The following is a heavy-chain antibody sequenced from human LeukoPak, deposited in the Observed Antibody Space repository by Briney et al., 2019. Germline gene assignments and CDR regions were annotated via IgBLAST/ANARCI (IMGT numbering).Heavy chain of an antibody. CDR1: GGSISSGSYY. V-gene: IGHV4-61*02. Sequence: SQTLSLTCTVSGGSISSGSYYWSWIRQPAGKGLEWIGRIYTSGSTNYNPSLKSRVTISVDTSKNQFSLKLSSVTAADTAVYYCAGNSGSYYNWGQGTLVTVSS. CDR2: IYTSGST. CDR3: AGNSGSYYN. D-gene: IGHD1-26*01. J-gene: IGHJ4*02.